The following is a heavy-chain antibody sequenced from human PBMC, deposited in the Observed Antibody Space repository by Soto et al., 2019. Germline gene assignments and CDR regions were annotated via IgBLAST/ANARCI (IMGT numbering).Heavy chain of an antibody. CDR2: ISSSSSYI. J-gene: IGHJ4*02. D-gene: IGHD6-13*01. Sequence: GGSLRLSCAASGFTFSSYSMNWVRQAPGKGLEWVSSISSSSSYIYYADSVKGRFTISRDNAKNSLYLQMNSLRAEDTAVYYCARRIAAKGGDFDYWGQGTLVTVSS. V-gene: IGHV3-21*01. CDR3: ARRIAAKGGDFDY. CDR1: GFTFSSYS.